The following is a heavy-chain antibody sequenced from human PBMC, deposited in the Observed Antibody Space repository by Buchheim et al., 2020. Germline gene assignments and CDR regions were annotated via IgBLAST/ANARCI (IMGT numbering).Heavy chain of an antibody. V-gene: IGHV3-23*01. J-gene: IGHJ6*02. CDR1: GFTFRKYA. CDR3: AKAVEYGGNPYYYYGMDV. Sequence: EVQLWESGGGLAQPGGSLRLSCTASGFTFRKYAMSWVRQAPGKGLEWVSAISVGGGSTYYADSVKGRFTISRANSQNTLFLQMSSLRVDDTAVYYCAKAVEYGGNPYYYYGMDVWGQGTT. CDR2: ISVGGGST. D-gene: IGHD4/OR15-4a*01.